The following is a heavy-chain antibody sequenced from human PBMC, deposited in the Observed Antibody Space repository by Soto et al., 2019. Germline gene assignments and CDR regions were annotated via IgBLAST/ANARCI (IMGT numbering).Heavy chain of an antibody. CDR2: IYYSGST. CDR3: ARHSHLLWFGELLIGAHFDY. CDR1: GGSISSSSYY. J-gene: IGHJ4*02. V-gene: IGHV4-39*01. D-gene: IGHD3-10*01. Sequence: QLQLQESGPGLVKPSETLSLTCTVSGGSISSSSYYWGWIRQPPGKGLEWIGSIYYSGSTYYNPSLKSRVTISVDTSKNQFSLKLSSVTAADTAVYYCARHSHLLWFGELLIGAHFDYWGQGTLVTVSS.